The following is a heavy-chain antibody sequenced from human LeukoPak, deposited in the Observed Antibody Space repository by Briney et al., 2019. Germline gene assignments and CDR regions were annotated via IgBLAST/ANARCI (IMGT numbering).Heavy chain of an antibody. CDR3: ARRDGYTPHSGYFDY. V-gene: IGHV4-39*07. CDR2: IYYSGST. Sequence: SETLSLTCTVSGGSISSSSYYWGWIRQPPGKGLEWIGSIYYSGSTYYNPSLKSRVTISVDTSKNQFSLKLSSVTAADTAVYYCARRDGYTPHSGYFDYWGQGTLVTVSS. J-gene: IGHJ4*02. D-gene: IGHD5-24*01. CDR1: GGSISSSSYY.